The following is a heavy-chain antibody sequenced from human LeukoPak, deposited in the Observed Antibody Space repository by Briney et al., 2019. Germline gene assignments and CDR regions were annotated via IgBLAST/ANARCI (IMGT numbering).Heavy chain of an antibody. V-gene: IGHV5-10-1*01. CDR2: IDPSDSYT. Sequence: GESLKISCKGSGYSFTSYWISWVRQMPGKGLEWMGRIDPSDSYTNYSPSFQGHVTISADKSISTAYLQWSSLKASDTAMYYCARRLTHSYGCVWFDPWGQGTLVTVSS. J-gene: IGHJ5*02. CDR1: GYSFTSYW. CDR3: ARRLTHSYGCVWFDP. D-gene: IGHD5-18*01.